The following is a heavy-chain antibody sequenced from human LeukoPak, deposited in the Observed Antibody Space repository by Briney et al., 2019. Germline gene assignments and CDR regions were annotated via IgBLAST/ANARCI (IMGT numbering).Heavy chain of an antibody. J-gene: IGHJ6*03. CDR3: ARQGHEVRGSGSPYYMDV. Sequence: ASVKVSCKASGYTFTSYDINWVRQATGQGLEWMGWMNPNSGNTGYAQKFQGRVTMTRNTSISTAYMELSSLRSKDTAVYYCARQGHEVRGSGSPYYMDVWGKGTTVTVSS. CDR1: GYTFTSYD. V-gene: IGHV1-8*01. CDR2: MNPNSGNT. D-gene: IGHD3-10*01.